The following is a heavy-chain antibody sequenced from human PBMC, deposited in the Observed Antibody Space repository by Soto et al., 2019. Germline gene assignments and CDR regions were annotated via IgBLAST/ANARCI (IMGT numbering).Heavy chain of an antibody. Sequence: QVQLVQSGAEVKKPGASVKVSCKASGYTFTGYYMHWVRQAPGQGLEWMGWINPNSGGTNYAQKFQGWVTMTRDTSISTAYMXLXRLRSDDTXVXXXXXXXXXSGGSCYAFDYWGQGTLVTVSS. CDR3: XXXXXXSGGSCYAFDY. V-gene: IGHV1-2*04. CDR2: INPNSGGT. CDR1: GYTFTGYY. J-gene: IGHJ4*02. D-gene: IGHD2-15*01.